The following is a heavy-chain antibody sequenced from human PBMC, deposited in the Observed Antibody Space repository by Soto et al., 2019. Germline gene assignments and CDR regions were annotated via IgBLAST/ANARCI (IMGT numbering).Heavy chain of an antibody. CDR3: ARESGYSSGWYDSYFDY. J-gene: IGHJ4*02. D-gene: IGHD6-19*01. CDR1: GGSISSYY. Sequence: PSETLSLTCTVSGGSISSYYWSWIRQPPGKGLEWIGYIYYSGSTNYNPSLKSRVTISVDTSKNQFSLKLSSVTAADTAVYYCARESGYSSGWYDSYFDYWGQGTLVTVS. V-gene: IGHV4-59*01. CDR2: IYYSGST.